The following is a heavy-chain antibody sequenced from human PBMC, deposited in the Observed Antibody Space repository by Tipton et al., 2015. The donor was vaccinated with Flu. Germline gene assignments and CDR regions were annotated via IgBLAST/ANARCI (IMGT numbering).Heavy chain of an antibody. CDR2: IYPGDSDT. Sequence: VQLVQSGAEVKKPGESLKISCKGSGYSFTSYWIGWVRQMPGKGLEWMGIIYPGDSDTRYSPSFQGQVTISADKSISTAYLQWSSLKASDTAMYYCARLTMKNYDSSGYYFDYWGQGTLVTVSS. D-gene: IGHD3-22*01. CDR1: GYSFTSYW. V-gene: IGHV5-51*01. J-gene: IGHJ4*02. CDR3: ARLTMKNYDSSGYYFDY.